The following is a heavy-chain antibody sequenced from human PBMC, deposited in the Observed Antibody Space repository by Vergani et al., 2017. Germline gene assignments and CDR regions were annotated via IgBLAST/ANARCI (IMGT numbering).Heavy chain of an antibody. CDR1: GFTFSSYA. Sequence: EVQLLESGGGLVQPGGSLRLSCAASGFTFSSYAMSWVRQAPGKGLEWVSAISGRGGSTYYADSVKGRFTISRDNSKNTLYLQMNSLRAEDTAVYYCAKDDYGDFEPPHYYFDYWGQGTLVTVSS. J-gene: IGHJ4*02. CDR2: ISGRGGST. CDR3: AKDDYGDFEPPHYYFDY. D-gene: IGHD4-17*01. V-gene: IGHV3-23*01.